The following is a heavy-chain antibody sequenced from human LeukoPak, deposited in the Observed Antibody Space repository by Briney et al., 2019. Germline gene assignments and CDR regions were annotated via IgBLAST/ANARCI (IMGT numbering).Heavy chain of an antibody. V-gene: IGHV1-8*03. CDR3: ARNPGYSTSWKFDP. CDR2: MNPNSGNT. J-gene: IGHJ5*02. D-gene: IGHD6-13*01. CDR1: GYTFTSYD. Sequence: ASVKVSCKASGYTFTSYDINWMRQATGQGLEWMGWMNPNSGNTGYAQKFQGRVTITRNTSISTAYMELSSLRSEDTAVYYCARNPGYSTSWKFDPWGQGTLVTVSS.